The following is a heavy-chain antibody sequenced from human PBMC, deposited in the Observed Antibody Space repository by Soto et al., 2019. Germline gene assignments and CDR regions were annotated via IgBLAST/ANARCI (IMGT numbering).Heavy chain of an antibody. CDR1: GYTFTGYY. V-gene: IGHV1-2*04. CDR2: INPNSGGT. D-gene: IGHD6-13*01. J-gene: IGHJ6*02. Sequence: ASVKVSCKASGYTFTGYYMHWVRQAPGQGLEWMGSINPNSGGTNYAQKFQGWVTMTRDTSISTAYMELSRLRSDDTAVYYCARETEAAAGLVYYYYGMDVWGQGTTVTVSS. CDR3: ARETEAAAGLVYYYYGMDV.